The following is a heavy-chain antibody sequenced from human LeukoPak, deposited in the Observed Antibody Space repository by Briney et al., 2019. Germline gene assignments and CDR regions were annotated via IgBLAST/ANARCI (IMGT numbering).Heavy chain of an antibody. D-gene: IGHD3-22*01. CDR1: GYTFTGYY. CDR3: AAYDSSGYIRSDY. V-gene: IGHV1-2*02. Sequence: ASVKVSCKASGYTFTGYYMHWVRQAPGQGLEWMGWINPNSGGTNYAQKFQGRVTMTRDTSISTAYMELSRLRSDDTAVYYCAAYDSSGYIRSDYWGQGTLVTVSS. J-gene: IGHJ4*02. CDR2: INPNSGGT.